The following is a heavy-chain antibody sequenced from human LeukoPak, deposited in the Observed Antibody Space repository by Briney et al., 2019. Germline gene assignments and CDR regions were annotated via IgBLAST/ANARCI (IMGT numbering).Heavy chain of an antibody. D-gene: IGHD3-3*01. CDR3: ASDKAEYYDFYYYMDA. J-gene: IGHJ6*03. V-gene: IGHV4-39*01. CDR1: GGSISSSSYY. CDR2: IYYSGST. Sequence: SETLSLTCTVSGGSISSSSYYWGWIRQPPGKGLGWIGSIYYSGSTYYNPSLKSRITISVDTSKNQFSLKLSSVTAADTAVYYCASDKAEYYDFYYYMDAWGKGTTVTVSS.